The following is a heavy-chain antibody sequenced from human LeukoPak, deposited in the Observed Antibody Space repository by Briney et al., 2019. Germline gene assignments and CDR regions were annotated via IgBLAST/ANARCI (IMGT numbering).Heavy chain of an antibody. CDR3: ARVMGFGELWGFDY. Sequence: SETLSLTCTVSGGSISGYYWSWIRQPAGKGLEWIGRIYTSGGTNYNPSLKSRVTMSVDTSKNQFSLKLSSVTAADTAVYYCARVMGFGELWGFDYWGQGTLVTVSS. CDR2: IYTSGGT. J-gene: IGHJ4*02. D-gene: IGHD3-10*01. V-gene: IGHV4-4*07. CDR1: GGSISGYY.